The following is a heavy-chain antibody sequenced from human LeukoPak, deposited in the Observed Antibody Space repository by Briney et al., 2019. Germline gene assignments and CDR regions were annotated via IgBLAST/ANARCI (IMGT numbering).Heavy chain of an antibody. Sequence: GESLKISCKASGYSFTSYWIAWVRQMPGKGLESMGIIYPGDSDTRYSPSFQGQVTISADNSITTAYLQWSSLKASDTAMYYCARQNGPNWFDPWGQGTLVTVSS. CDR3: ARQNGPNWFDP. V-gene: IGHV5-51*01. CDR1: GYSFTSYW. CDR2: IYPGDSDT. J-gene: IGHJ5*02. D-gene: IGHD2-8*01.